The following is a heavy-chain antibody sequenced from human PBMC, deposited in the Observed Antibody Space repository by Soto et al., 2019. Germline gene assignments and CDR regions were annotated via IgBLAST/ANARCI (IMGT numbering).Heavy chain of an antibody. CDR1: GFTVSSNY. CDR2: IYSGGST. Sequence: QSGGSLRLSCAASGFTVSSNYMSWVRQAPGKGLEWVSVIYSGGSTYYADSVRVRFTISRDNSKNTLYLQMKSLRAEDTAVYYCARDPPATRHGMDVWGQGTTVTVSS. J-gene: IGHJ6*02. V-gene: IGHV3-53*01. CDR3: ARDPPATRHGMDV.